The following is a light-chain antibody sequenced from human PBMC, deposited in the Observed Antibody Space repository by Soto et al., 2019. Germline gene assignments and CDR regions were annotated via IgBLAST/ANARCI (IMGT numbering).Light chain of an antibody. V-gene: IGKV3-15*01. Sequence: PASLSMFPGEGGTVSCRASQRVGSKLAWYEQRPGQARRLLIYGASTRAADIPARFSGSASGAEFTLTISSLHSEDFAFSYCLPYNNWPLTFGGGTKV. J-gene: IGKJ4*01. CDR3: LPYNNWPLT. CDR1: QRVGSK. CDR2: GAS.